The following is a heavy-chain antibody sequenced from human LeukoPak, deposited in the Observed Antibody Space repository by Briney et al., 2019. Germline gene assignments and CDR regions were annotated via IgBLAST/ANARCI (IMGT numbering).Heavy chain of an antibody. CDR2: VYSGGST. V-gene: IGHV3-53*01. D-gene: IGHD3-22*01. CDR3: ARALYNSSVFYYDN. CDR1: GFTVSSNY. J-gene: IGHJ4*02. Sequence: PGGSLRLSCAASGFTVSSNYMSWVRQAPGKGLEWVSVVYSGGSTYYADSVKGRFTISRDNSKNTLYLQMNSLRAEDTAVYYCARALYNSSVFYYDNGGKEPLVPVS.